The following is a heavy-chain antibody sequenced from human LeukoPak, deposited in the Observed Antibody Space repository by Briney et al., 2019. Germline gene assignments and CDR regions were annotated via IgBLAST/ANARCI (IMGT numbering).Heavy chain of an antibody. D-gene: IGHD3-10*01. CDR1: GGSISSGGYY. V-gene: IGHV4-31*03. J-gene: IGHJ6*02. CDR3: ARGGRARYYYGMDV. Sequence: SQTLSLTCTVSGGSISSGGYYWSWIRQHPGKGLEWIGYIYYSGSTYYNPSLKSRVTISVDTSKNQFSLKLSSVTAADTAVYYCARGGRARYYYGMDVWGQGTTVTVSS. CDR2: IYYSGST.